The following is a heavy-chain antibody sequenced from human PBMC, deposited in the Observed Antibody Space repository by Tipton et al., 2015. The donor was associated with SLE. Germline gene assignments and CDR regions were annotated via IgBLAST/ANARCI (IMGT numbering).Heavy chain of an antibody. D-gene: IGHD3-3*01. CDR2: INHVGRT. J-gene: IGHJ3*02. Sequence: TLSLTCAVYGGSLSGYYWSWIRQSPGKGLEWIDDINHVGRTNYNPSLRSRATISIDTSKNQFSLKLTSVTAADTAVYYCARLGKVYYDFWSGYPRPSDAFDIWGQGTMVTVSS. CDR3: ARLGKVYYDFWSGYPRPSDAFDI. V-gene: IGHV4-34*01. CDR1: GGSLSGYY.